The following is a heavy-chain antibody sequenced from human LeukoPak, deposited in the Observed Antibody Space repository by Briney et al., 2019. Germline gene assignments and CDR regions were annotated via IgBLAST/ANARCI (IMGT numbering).Heavy chain of an antibody. D-gene: IGHD3-22*01. V-gene: IGHV1-18*01. CDR2: XXAXNGNT. CDR1: GYTFTXYG. Sequence: ASVKVSCKASGYTFTXYGISXXRXXPGXXXXXXGXXXAXNGNTNYAQKLQGRVTMTTDTSTSTAYMELRSLRSDDTAVYYCARDRRDYYDSSGHTGFDYWGQGTLVTVSS. CDR3: ARDRRDYYDSSGHTGFDY. J-gene: IGHJ4*02.